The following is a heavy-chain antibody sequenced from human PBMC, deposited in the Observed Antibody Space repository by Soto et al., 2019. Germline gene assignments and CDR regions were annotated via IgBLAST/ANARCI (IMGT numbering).Heavy chain of an antibody. V-gene: IGHV4-39*01. Sequence: KTSETLSLTCSLSGASITSTTYFWAWVRQPPGKGLEWVGSIYYSGKTHYNPSLKSRVTISVDTSKNQFSLKLSSVTAADTAVYYCARQRPTDGRWEFANYYGMDVWGQGAPVTVSS. CDR3: ARQRPTDGRWEFANYYGMDV. CDR1: GASITSTTYF. CDR2: IYYSGKT. J-gene: IGHJ6*02. D-gene: IGHD1-26*01.